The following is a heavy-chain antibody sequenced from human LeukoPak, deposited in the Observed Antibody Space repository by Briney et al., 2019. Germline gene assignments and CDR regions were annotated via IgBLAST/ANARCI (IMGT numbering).Heavy chain of an antibody. D-gene: IGHD3-10*01. Sequence: AETLSLTCSVSGGSISSSSYYWGWIRQPPGKGLEWIGSIYYSGSTYYNPSLKSRVTISVDTSKNQFSLKLSSVTAADTAVYYCAREVAVRGPGVYYFDYWGQGTLVTVSS. V-gene: IGHV4-39*07. CDR3: AREVAVRGPGVYYFDY. CDR2: IYYSGST. CDR1: GGSISSSSYY. J-gene: IGHJ4*02.